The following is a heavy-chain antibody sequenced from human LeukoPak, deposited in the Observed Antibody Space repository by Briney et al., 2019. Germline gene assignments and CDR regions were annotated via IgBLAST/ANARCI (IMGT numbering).Heavy chain of an antibody. CDR1: GFTFSGYA. CDR3: AKDSGYAPDY. D-gene: IGHD5-12*01. Sequence: GGSLRLSCAASGFTFSGYAMSWVRQAPGKGLEWVSIISGGGGSTSYADSEKGRFTVSRDNSKNTLYLQLNSLRPEDTAVYYCAKDSGYAPDYWGQGTLVTVSS. V-gene: IGHV3-23*01. CDR2: ISGGGGST. J-gene: IGHJ4*02.